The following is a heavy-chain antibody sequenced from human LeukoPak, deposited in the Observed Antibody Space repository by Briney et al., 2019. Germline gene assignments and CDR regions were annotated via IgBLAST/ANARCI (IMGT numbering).Heavy chain of an antibody. J-gene: IGHJ4*02. D-gene: IGHD5-24*01. CDR3: AREMATEYYFDY. V-gene: IGHV1-46*01. Sequence: ASAKVSCKASGYTFTSYYMHWVRQAPGQGLEWMGIINPSGGSTSYAQKFQGRVTMTRDTSTSTVYMELSSLRSEDTAVYYCAREMATEYYFDYWGQGTLVTVSS. CDR1: GYTFTSYY. CDR2: INPSGGST.